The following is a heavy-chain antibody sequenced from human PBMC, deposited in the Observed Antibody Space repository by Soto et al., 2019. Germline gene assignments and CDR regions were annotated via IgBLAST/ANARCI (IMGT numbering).Heavy chain of an antibody. J-gene: IGHJ5*02. CDR2: IYPDDSDT. V-gene: IGHV5-51*01. CDR3: ARLEWLSLAAWFDP. D-gene: IGHD3-3*01. CDR1: GYSFTNYW. Sequence: GESLKISCKGSGYSFTNYWIGWVRQMPGKGLEWMGMIYPDDSDTKYSPSSQGQVTFSADKSINTAYLQWSSLKASDTAIYYCARLEWLSLAAWFDPWGQGTLVTSPQ.